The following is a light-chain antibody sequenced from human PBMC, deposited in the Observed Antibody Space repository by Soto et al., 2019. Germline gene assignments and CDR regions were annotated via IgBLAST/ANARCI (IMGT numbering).Light chain of an antibody. CDR2: DAS. Sequence: DIQMPQSPSTLSAAVGDRVTITCRASQSISSWLAWYQQKPGKAPNLLIYDASSLEGGVPSRFSGSGSGTEFTLTISSLQPDDFATYYCQQYNSYSPTFGQGTKVDIK. CDR1: QSISSW. J-gene: IGKJ1*01. V-gene: IGKV1-5*01. CDR3: QQYNSYSPT.